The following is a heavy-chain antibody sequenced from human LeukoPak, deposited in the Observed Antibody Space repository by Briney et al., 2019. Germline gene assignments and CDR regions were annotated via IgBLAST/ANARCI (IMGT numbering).Heavy chain of an antibody. Sequence: GGSLRLSCAGSGFTFSSYAMSWVRQAPGKGLEWVSGISGRGDSTYYAASVKGRFSISRDNSKNTLYVQMDSLRAEDTAVYYCASNPSGTGDFDYWGQGTLVTVSS. CDR1: GFTFSSYA. V-gene: IGHV3-23*01. D-gene: IGHD3-10*01. CDR2: ISGRGDST. J-gene: IGHJ4*02. CDR3: ASNPSGTGDFDY.